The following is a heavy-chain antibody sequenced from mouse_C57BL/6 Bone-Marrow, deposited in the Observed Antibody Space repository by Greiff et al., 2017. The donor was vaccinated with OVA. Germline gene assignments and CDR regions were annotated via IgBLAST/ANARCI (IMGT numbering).Heavy chain of an antibody. V-gene: IGHV1-55*01. CDR3: ARSGITTVEGDFAMDY. CDR1: GYTFTSYW. CDR2: IYPGSGRT. D-gene: IGHD1-1*01. Sequence: QVQLQQSGAELVKPGASVKMSCKASGYTFTSYWITWVKQRPGQGLEWIGDIYPGSGRTNYNEKFKSKATLTVDTSSSTAYMQLSSLTSEDPAVYYCARSGITTVEGDFAMDYWGQGTSVTVSS. J-gene: IGHJ4*01.